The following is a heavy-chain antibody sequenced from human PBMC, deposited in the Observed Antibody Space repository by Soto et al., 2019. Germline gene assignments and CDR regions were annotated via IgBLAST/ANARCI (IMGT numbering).Heavy chain of an antibody. CDR2: ISSSGSTI. Sequence: GGSLRLSCAASGFTFSSYEMNWVRQAPGKGLEWVSYISSSGSTIYYADSVKGRFTISRDNAKNSLYLQMNSLRAEDTAVYYCERIVVVPDATDDFDIWGQGTMVTVSS. V-gene: IGHV3-48*03. CDR3: ERIVVVPDATDDFDI. CDR1: GFTFSSYE. D-gene: IGHD2-2*01. J-gene: IGHJ3*02.